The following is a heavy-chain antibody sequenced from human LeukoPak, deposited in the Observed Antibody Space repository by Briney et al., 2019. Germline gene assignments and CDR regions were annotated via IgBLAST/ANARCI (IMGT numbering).Heavy chain of an antibody. CDR3: ARGIRQYAKSYFDY. J-gene: IGHJ4*02. V-gene: IGHV3-11*01. CDR2: ISSSGTTI. CDR1: GFTFSDYC. D-gene: IGHD4-11*01. Sequence: GGSLRLSCAASGFTFSDYCMSWIRQAPGKGLEWLSYISSSGTTIYYTDSVKGRFTISRDNAKNSLYLQMNSLRAEDTAVYYCARGIRQYAKSYFDYWGQGTLVTVSS.